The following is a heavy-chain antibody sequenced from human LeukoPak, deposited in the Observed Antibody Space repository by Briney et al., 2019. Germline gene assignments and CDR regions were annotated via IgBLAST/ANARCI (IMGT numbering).Heavy chain of an antibody. Sequence: GGSLRLSCAASGFTFSSYSMNWVRQAPGKGLEWVSAISGSGGSTYYADSVKGRFTISRDNSKNTLYLQMNSLRAEDTAVYYCAKPVLLWFGEFINWFDPWGQGTLVTVSS. D-gene: IGHD3-10*01. CDR3: AKPVLLWFGEFINWFDP. CDR2: ISGSGGST. V-gene: IGHV3-23*01. CDR1: GFTFSSYS. J-gene: IGHJ5*02.